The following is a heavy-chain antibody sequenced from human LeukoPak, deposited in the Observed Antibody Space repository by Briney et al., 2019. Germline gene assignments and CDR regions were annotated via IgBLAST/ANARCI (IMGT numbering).Heavy chain of an antibody. CDR2: IYHSGST. CDR1: GGSINGHY. D-gene: IGHD5-18*01. Sequence: SETLSLTCTVSGGSINGHYWSWIRQPPGKGLEWIGSIYHSGSTYYNPSLKSRVTISVDTSKNQFSLKLSSVTAADTAVYYCARWIQPPNYFDYWGQGTLVTVSS. J-gene: IGHJ4*02. CDR3: ARWIQPPNYFDY. V-gene: IGHV4-59*08.